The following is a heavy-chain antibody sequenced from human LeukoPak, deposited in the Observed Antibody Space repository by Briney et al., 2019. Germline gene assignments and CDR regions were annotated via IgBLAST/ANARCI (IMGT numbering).Heavy chain of an antibody. CDR1: GFTFSSFE. CDR3: AVAYCGVDSYGYYLDS. Sequence: GGSLRLSCAASGFTFSSFEVNWVRQAPGKGLEWVSYITSSGSTIYYADSVKGRFTISRDNAENSLYLQMNSLRVEDTAVYYCAVAYCGVDSYGYYLDSWGQGTLVTVSS. D-gene: IGHD2-21*02. CDR2: ITSSGSTI. V-gene: IGHV3-48*03. J-gene: IGHJ4*02.